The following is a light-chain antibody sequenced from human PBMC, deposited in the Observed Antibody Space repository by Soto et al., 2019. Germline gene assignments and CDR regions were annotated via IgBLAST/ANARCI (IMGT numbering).Light chain of an antibody. CDR1: QSVSSNH. V-gene: IGKV3-20*01. CDR2: GGS. J-gene: IGKJ1*01. Sequence: DIVLTQSPGTLSLSPGERATLYCRASQSVSSNHLAWYQQKPGQAPRLLIYGGSSRATGIPVRFSGSGSETEFTLTITRLEPEDFAMYYCQQYSSSRTFGQGTKV. CDR3: QQYSSSRT.